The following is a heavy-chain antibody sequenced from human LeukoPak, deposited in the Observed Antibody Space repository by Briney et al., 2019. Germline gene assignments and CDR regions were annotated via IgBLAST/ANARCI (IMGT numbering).Heavy chain of an antibody. J-gene: IGHJ4*02. CDR1: GGSISSGSYY. CDR2: IYTSGST. Sequence: SETLSLTCTVSGGSISSGSYYWSWIRQPAGKGLEWIGRIYTSGSTNYNPSLKSRVTISVDTSKNQFSLKLSSVTAADTAVYYCAGGYYYDSSGYYGIWGQGTLVTVSS. D-gene: IGHD3-22*01. CDR3: AGGYYYDSSGYYGI. V-gene: IGHV4-61*02.